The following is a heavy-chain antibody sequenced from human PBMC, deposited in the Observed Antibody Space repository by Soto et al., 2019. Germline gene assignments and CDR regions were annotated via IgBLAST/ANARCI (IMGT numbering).Heavy chain of an antibody. Sequence: QVQLQESGPGLVKPSQTLSLTCTVSGGSISSGGYYWSWIRQHPGKGLEWIGYIYYSGSTYYNPSLKRRVTISVDTSKNQFSLKLSSVTAADTAVYYCARPAMIVGTPGGDAFDIWGQGTMVTVSS. V-gene: IGHV4-31*03. CDR2: IYYSGST. CDR1: GGSISSGGYY. D-gene: IGHD3-22*01. J-gene: IGHJ3*02. CDR3: ARPAMIVGTPGGDAFDI.